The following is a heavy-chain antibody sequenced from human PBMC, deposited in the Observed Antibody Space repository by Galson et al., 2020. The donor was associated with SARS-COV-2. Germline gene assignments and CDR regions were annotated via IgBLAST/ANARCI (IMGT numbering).Heavy chain of an antibody. CDR2: INSDGSST. V-gene: IGHV3-74*01. D-gene: IGHD3-3*01. J-gene: IGHJ5*02. CDR3: AREGRPIFGVVAWVNWFDP. CDR1: GFTFSSYW. Sequence: ALHGESLKISCAASGFTFSSYWMHWVRQAPGKGLVWVSRINSDGSSTSYADSVKGRFTISRDNAKNTLYLQMNSLRAEDTAVYYCAREGRPIFGVVAWVNWFDPWGQGTLVTVSS.